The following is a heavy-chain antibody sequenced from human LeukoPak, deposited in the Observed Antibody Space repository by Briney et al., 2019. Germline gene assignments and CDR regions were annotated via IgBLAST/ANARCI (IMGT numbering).Heavy chain of an antibody. Sequence: SVNLSFNASGATFTSNAISWVRQAPGQGREWLGGIVPIFGTANYAQKFQGRVTITADKPSSTAYMELSSLRSEDTAVYYCATSYSGYDWYYYYYYMDVWGKGTTVTVSS. CDR2: IVPIFGTA. CDR1: GATFTSNA. V-gene: IGHV1-69*06. J-gene: IGHJ6*03. D-gene: IGHD5-12*01. CDR3: ATSYSGYDWYYYYYYMDV.